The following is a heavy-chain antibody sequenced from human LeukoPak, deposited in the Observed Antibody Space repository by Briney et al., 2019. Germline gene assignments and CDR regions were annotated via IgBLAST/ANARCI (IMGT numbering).Heavy chain of an antibody. CDR2: INHSGST. V-gene: IGHV4-34*01. J-gene: IGHJ6*02. Sequence: SETLSLTCAVYGGSFSGYYWSWIRQPPGKGLEWIGEINHSGSTNYNPSLKSRVTISVDTSKKQFSLKLSSVTAADTAVYYCARLRITGGHYYQHGLDVWGQGTTVTVSS. D-gene: IGHD2-8*02. CDR1: GGSFSGYY. CDR3: ARLRITGGHYYQHGLDV.